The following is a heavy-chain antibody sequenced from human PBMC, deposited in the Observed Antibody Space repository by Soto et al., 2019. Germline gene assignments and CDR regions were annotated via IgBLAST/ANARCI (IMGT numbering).Heavy chain of an antibody. CDR1: GGTFSSYA. V-gene: IGHV1-69*01. CDR3: AREGSTYYYGSGSYYPFDY. CDR2: IIPIFGTA. D-gene: IGHD3-10*01. J-gene: IGHJ4*02. Sequence: QVQLVQSGAEVKKPGSSVKVSCKASGGTFSSYAISWVRQVPGQGLEWMGGIIPIFGTANYAQKFQGRVTITADESTSTAYMELSSLRSEDTAVYYCAREGSTYYYGSGSYYPFDYWGQGTLVTVSS.